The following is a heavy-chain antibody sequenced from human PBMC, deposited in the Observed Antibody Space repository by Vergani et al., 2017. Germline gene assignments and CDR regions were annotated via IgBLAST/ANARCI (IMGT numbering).Heavy chain of an antibody. CDR3: AGFGKGVIAVAGTWWGLYC. D-gene: IGHD6-19*01. CDR2: IYYSWST. V-gene: IGHV4-31*03. J-gene: IGHJ4*02. Sequence: QVQLQESGPGLVKPSQTLSLTCTVSGGSISSGGYYWSWIRQHPGKGLEWIGYIYYSWSTYYNPSLKSRVTISVDTSKNQFSLKLSSVTAADTAVYYCAGFGKGVIAVAGTWWGLYCWDQRTLVAVSA. CDR1: GGSISSGGYY.